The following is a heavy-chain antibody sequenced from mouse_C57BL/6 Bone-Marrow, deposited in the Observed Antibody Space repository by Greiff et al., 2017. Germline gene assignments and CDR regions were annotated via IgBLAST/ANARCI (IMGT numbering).Heavy chain of an antibody. CDR1: GYTFTGYW. D-gene: IGHD1-1*01. V-gene: IGHV1-9*01. CDR3: ARDYGSSYNYAMDY. CDR2: ILPGSGST. Sequence: VQVVESGAELMKPGASVKLSCKATGYTFTGYWIEWVKQRPGHGLEWIGEILPGSGSTTYNEKFKGKATFTADTSSNTAYMQLSSLTTEDSAIYYCARDYGSSYNYAMDYWGQGTSGTGSS. J-gene: IGHJ4*01.